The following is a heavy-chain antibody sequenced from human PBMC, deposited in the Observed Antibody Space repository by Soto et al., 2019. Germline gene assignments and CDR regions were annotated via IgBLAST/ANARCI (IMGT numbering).Heavy chain of an antibody. D-gene: IGHD6-13*01. V-gene: IGHV3-23*01. CDR2: ISGSGGST. CDR3: ANIAAAGTGPIDY. J-gene: IGHJ4*02. CDR1: GFTFSSYA. Sequence: EVQLLESGGGLVQPGGSLRLSCAASGFTFSSYAMRWVRQAPGKGLEWVSAISGSGGSTYYADSVKGRFTISRDNSKNTLYLQMTSLRAVDTAVYYCANIAAAGTGPIDYWGQGTLVTVSS.